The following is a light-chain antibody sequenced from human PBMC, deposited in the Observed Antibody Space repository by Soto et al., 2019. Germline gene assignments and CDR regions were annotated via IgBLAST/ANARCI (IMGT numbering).Light chain of an antibody. J-gene: IGKJ1*01. Sequence: DIKMTQSPSTLSASVGDRVTITCRASQSISSWLAWYQQKPGKAPKLLIYKASSLESGVPSRFSGSGSGTEFTLTISSRQPDDRATYYCQQYNSFPTFGQGTKVEIK. CDR1: QSISSW. CDR3: QQYNSFPT. CDR2: KAS. V-gene: IGKV1-5*03.